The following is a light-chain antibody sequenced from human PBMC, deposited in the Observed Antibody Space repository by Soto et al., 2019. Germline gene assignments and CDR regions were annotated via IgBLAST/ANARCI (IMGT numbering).Light chain of an antibody. CDR2: EAS. Sequence: DIQMTQSPSTLSASDGDRVTITCRASQSTSTWLAWYQQRPGKTPKLLISEASKLESGVPSRFSGSGSGTEFTLTISSLQPDDFATYNCQQYITYPYAFGQGTKVEIK. J-gene: IGKJ1*01. CDR3: QQYITYPYA. V-gene: IGKV1-5*03. CDR1: QSTSTW.